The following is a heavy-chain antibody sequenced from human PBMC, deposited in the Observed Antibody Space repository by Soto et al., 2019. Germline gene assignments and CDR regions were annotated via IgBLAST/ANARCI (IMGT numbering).Heavy chain of an antibody. Sequence: GGSLRLSCAASGFTFSYSSMNWVRQAPGKGLEWVSSISTSSSYIYYADSVKGRFTISRDNAKNSLYLQMNSLRAEDTAVYYCARDGGYCTSTSCSYYYYMDVWGKGTSVTVSS. D-gene: IGHD2-2*01. CDR2: ISTSSSYI. J-gene: IGHJ6*03. CDR1: GFTFSYSS. CDR3: ARDGGYCTSTSCSYYYYMDV. V-gene: IGHV3-21*01.